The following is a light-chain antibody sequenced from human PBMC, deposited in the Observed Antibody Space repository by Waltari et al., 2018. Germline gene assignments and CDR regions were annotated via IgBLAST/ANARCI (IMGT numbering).Light chain of an antibody. Sequence: EIVLTQSPGPLSLSPGERATLSCRASQSVSRYLVWYQQKPGQAPRLLIYAASIRATGSPDRFSGSGSGTDFSLTISRLEPEDFAVYYCQKYDRLPATFGQGTKVEIK. V-gene: IGKV3-20*01. CDR2: AAS. CDR3: QKYDRLPAT. J-gene: IGKJ1*01. CDR1: QSVSRY.